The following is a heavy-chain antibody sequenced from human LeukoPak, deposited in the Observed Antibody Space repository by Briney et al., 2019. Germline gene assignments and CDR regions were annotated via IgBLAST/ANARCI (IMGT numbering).Heavy chain of an antibody. CDR3: ARVNLLQSRSPGGYAFDI. J-gene: IGHJ3*02. D-gene: IGHD5-24*01. Sequence: GGSLRLSCAASGFTFSSYEMNWVRQAPGKGLEWVSYISSSGSTIYYADSVKGRFTISRDNAKNSLYLQMNSLRAEDTAVYDCARVNLLQSRSPGGYAFDIWGQGTMVTVSS. CDR2: ISSSGSTI. V-gene: IGHV3-48*03. CDR1: GFTFSSYE.